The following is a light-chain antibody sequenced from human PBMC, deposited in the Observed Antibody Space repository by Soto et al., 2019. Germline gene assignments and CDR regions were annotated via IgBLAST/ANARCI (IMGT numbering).Light chain of an antibody. CDR2: LGS. J-gene: IGKJ2*01. CDR1: QSLLQSNGHNY. Sequence: DVVMTQSPVSLSVTPGESASISCRSSQSLLQSNGHNYVDWYLQKPGQSPQLLIYLGSLRASGVPDRFSGSGSGTDFTLQIRRMEAEDVGVDYCMNAPQTPPYTFGQGNQVEIK. CDR3: MNAPQTPPYT. V-gene: IGKV2-28*01.